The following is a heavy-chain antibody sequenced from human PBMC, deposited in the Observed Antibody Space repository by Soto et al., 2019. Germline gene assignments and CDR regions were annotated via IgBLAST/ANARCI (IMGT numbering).Heavy chain of an antibody. CDR1: GFPLSSYW. Sequence: EVQLVESGGGLVQPGGSLRLSCAASGFPLSSYWMTWVRQAPGKGLEWVANIKEDGSAKDYVDAVSGRFTISRDNARNSQSLQMNSLGAEDTAVYYCARDREYYRMDVWCQGTTVTVSS. CDR3: ARDREYYRMDV. V-gene: IGHV3-7*01. J-gene: IGHJ6*02. CDR2: IKEDGSAK. D-gene: IGHD3-16*01.